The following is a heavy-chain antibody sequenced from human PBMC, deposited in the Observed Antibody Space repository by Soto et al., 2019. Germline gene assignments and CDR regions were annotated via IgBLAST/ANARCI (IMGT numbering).Heavy chain of an antibody. Sequence: HVQLQESGPGLVKPSGTLSLTCAVSGGSISSSNWWRWVRLTPGKGLEWIGEIYHSGSTNYNPYLKGRVTITVDKSKNQFSLKLSSVSAADTAVYYYARERAFGESSPGYYYYGMDVWGQGTTVTVSS. CDR2: IYHSGST. J-gene: IGHJ6*02. V-gene: IGHV4-4*02. D-gene: IGHD3-10*01. CDR1: GGSISSSNW. CDR3: ARERAFGESSPGYYYYGMDV.